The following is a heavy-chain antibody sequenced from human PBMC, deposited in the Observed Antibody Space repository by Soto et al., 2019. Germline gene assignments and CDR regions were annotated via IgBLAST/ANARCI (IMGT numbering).Heavy chain of an antibody. D-gene: IGHD1-26*01. CDR3: ARASESGSYYYYYGMDV. Sequence: QVQLVESGGGVVQPGRSLRLSCAASGFTFSSYAMHWVRQAPGKGLEWVAVISYDGSNKYYADSVKGRFTISIDNSKNPLYLQMNSLRAEDTAVYYCARASESGSYYYYYGMDVWGQGTTVTVSS. J-gene: IGHJ6*02. CDR2: ISYDGSNK. CDR1: GFTFSSYA. V-gene: IGHV3-30-3*01.